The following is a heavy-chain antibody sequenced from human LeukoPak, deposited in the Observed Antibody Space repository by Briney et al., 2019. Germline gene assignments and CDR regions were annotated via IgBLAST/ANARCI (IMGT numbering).Heavy chain of an antibody. CDR1: GGSISSGSYY. V-gene: IGHV4-61*02. CDR3: ARETDYYDSSGYFRI. CDR2: IYTGGST. J-gene: IGHJ3*02. D-gene: IGHD3-22*01. Sequence: PSETLSLTCTVSGGSISSGSYYWSWIRQPAGKGLVWIGRIYTGGSTNYNPSLKSRVTISVDTSKNQFSLKLSSVTAADTAVYYCARETDYYDSSGYFRIWGQGTMVTVSS.